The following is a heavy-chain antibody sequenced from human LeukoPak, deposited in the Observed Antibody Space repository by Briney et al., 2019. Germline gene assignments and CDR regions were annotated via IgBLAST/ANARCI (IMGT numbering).Heavy chain of an antibody. CDR1: GFTFSTYA. CDR3: AKAFVPYYYGMDV. Sequence: GGSLRLSCTAFGFTFSTYAMHWVRQAPGEGLEWVALISYDGSNKHYAEFVKGRFTISRDNSKNTLYLQVNSLRAEETAVYYCAKAFVPYYYGMDVWGQGTTVTVS. D-gene: IGHD2/OR15-2a*01. V-gene: IGHV3-30-3*01. J-gene: IGHJ6*02. CDR2: ISYDGSNK.